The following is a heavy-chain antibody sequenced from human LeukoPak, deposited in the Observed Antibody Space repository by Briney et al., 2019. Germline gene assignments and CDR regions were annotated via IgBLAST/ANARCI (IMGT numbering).Heavy chain of an antibody. CDR2: INHSGSS. D-gene: IGHD2-2*02. CDR1: GGSFSGYY. V-gene: IGHV4-34*01. CDR3: ARVYCSSTSCYIYFDY. Sequence: SETLSLTCAVYGGSFSGYYWSWIRQPPGKGLEWIGEINHSGSSNYNPSLKSRVTISVDTSKNQFSLKLSSVTAADTAVYYCARVYCSSTSCYIYFDYWGQGTLVTVSS. J-gene: IGHJ4*02.